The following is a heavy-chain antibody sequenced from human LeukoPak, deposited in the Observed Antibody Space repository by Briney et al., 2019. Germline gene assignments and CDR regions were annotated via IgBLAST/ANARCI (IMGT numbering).Heavy chain of an antibody. J-gene: IGHJ3*02. CDR3: ARRSGTYHAFDI. Sequence: PSETLSLTCTVSGVSISSSSYYWGWIRQPPGKGLEWIGSFYYTGSTFYSPSLKSRVTISVDTSKNQFSLKLSSVTAADTAVYYCARRSGTYHAFDIWGQGTMVTVSS. CDR2: FYYTGST. V-gene: IGHV4-39*01. CDR1: GVSISSSSYY. D-gene: IGHD1-26*01.